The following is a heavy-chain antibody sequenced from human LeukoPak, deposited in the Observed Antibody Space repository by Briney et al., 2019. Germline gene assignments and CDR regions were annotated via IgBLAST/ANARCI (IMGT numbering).Heavy chain of an antibody. J-gene: IGHJ6*03. Sequence: GSLRLSCAASGFTFSSYAMSWVRQAPGKGLEWVSAISGSGGSTYYADSVKGRFTISRDNSKNTLYLQMNSLRAEDTAVYYCAKEGVVVVAATGYYMDVWGKGTTVTVSS. CDR2: ISGSGGST. CDR3: AKEGVVVVAATGYYMDV. CDR1: GFTFSSYA. D-gene: IGHD2-15*01. V-gene: IGHV3-23*01.